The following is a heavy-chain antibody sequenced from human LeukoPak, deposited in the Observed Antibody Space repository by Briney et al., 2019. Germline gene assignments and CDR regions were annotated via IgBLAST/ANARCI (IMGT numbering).Heavy chain of an antibody. CDR3: ARVDGDAFDY. CDR1: GYTFTGCY. J-gene: IGHJ4*02. V-gene: IGHV1-2*02. Sequence: ASVKVSCKASGYTFTGCYMHWVRQAPGQGLEWMGWIKPNSGGTNYAQKFQGRVTMTRDTSIRTAYMGLSRLRSDDTAVYYCARVDGDAFDYWGQGTLVTVSS. D-gene: IGHD4-17*01. CDR2: IKPNSGGT.